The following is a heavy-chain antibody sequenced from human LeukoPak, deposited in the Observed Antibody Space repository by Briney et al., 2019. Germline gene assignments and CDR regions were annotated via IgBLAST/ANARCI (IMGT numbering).Heavy chain of an antibody. Sequence: QPGGSLRLSCAASGFTVSSNYMSWVRQAPGKGLEWVSVIYSGGSTYYAGSVKGRFTISRDNSKNTLYLQMNSLRAEDTAVYYCARVYYYDSSGYPGGYFDYWGQGTLVTVSS. CDR2: IYSGGST. J-gene: IGHJ4*02. CDR3: ARVYYYDSSGYPGGYFDY. D-gene: IGHD3-22*01. CDR1: GFTVSSNY. V-gene: IGHV3-66*01.